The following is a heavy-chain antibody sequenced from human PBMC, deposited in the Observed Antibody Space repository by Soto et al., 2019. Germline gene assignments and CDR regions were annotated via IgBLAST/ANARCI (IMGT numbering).Heavy chain of an antibody. V-gene: IGHV3-30*03. CDR1: GFSFSSYV. Sequence: GGSLRLSCGTSGFSFSSYVLHWVRQAPGKGLEWVAVLSYYERDKYYADSVKGRFTISRDNSKNTLYLQMNSLRAEDTAVYYCAREGSGDAYNAGGATDYWGQGTLVTVSS. D-gene: IGHD5-12*01. J-gene: IGHJ4*02. CDR2: LSYYERDK. CDR3: AREGSGDAYNAGGATDY.